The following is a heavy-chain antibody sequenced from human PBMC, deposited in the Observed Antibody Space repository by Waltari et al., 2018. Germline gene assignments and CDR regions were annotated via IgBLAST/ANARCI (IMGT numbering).Heavy chain of an antibody. V-gene: IGHV3-7*01. CDR3: VTGLTTVTAKDYFDH. CDR2: IKQDGSEK. D-gene: IGHD4-17*01. CDR1: GMTFSTYL. Sequence: EVQLVESGGGSVQPGGSLRLSCAASGMTFSTYLMHWVRQAPGKGLEWVANIKQDGSEKNYVDSVEGRFSISRDNAQNSLYLQMNSLRAEDTAIYYCVTGLTTVTAKDYFDHWGQGALVTVS. J-gene: IGHJ4*02.